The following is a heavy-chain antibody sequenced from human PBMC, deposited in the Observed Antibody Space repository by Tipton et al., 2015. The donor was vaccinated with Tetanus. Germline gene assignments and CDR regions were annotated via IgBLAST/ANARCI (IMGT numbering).Heavy chain of an antibody. CDR3: ARAGDSSGYNYPYFDY. CDR1: GYTFTSYY. CDR2: INPSGGST. J-gene: IGHJ4*02. D-gene: IGHD3-22*01. V-gene: IGHV1-46*04. Sequence: QVQLVQSGAEVKKPGASVKVSCKASGYTFTSYYMHWVRQAPGQGLEWMGRINPSGGSTSYAQKLQSRVSLTRDTSTSTVYMELSSLRSEDTAVYYCARAGDSSGYNYPYFDYWGQGTLVTVSS.